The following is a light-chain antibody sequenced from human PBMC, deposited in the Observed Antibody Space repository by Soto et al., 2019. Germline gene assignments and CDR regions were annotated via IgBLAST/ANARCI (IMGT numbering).Light chain of an antibody. CDR3: QSYDSSLSGSVV. Sequence: QSVLTQPPSVSGAPGHRVTISCTGSSSNIGAGYDVHWYQQLPGTAPKLLIYGNSNRPSGVPDRFSGSKSGTSASLAITGLQAEDEADYYCQSYDSSLSGSVVFGGGTKVTV. V-gene: IGLV1-40*01. J-gene: IGLJ2*01. CDR1: SSNIGAGYD. CDR2: GNS.